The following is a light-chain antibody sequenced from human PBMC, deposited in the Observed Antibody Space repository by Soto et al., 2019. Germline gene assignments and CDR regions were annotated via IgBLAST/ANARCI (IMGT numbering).Light chain of an antibody. CDR2: EGN. J-gene: IGLJ1*01. CDR3: SSYTTTANYV. Sequence: QSALTKPASVSGSPGQSITISCIGTISDVGSYDLVSWYQQHPGKAPRLMMYEGNKRPSGVSNRFFGSKSGNTASLAISGLQAEDEADYYCSSYTTTANYVFGTGTKVTVL. V-gene: IGLV2-14*02. CDR1: ISDVGSYDL.